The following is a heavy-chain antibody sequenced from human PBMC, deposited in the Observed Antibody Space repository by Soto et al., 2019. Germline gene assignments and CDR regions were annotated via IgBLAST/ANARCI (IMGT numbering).Heavy chain of an antibody. J-gene: IGHJ5*02. D-gene: IGHD2-2*02. CDR2: ISYDGSNK. CDR1: GFTFSSYG. CDR3: AKDLSATIVVVPAAIRGHNWFDP. Sequence: GGSLRLSCTASGFTFSSYGMHWVRQAPGKGLEWVAVISYDGSNKYYADSVKGRFTISRDNSKNTLYLQMNSLRAEDTAVYYCAKDLSATIVVVPAAIRGHNWFDPWGQGTLVTVSS. V-gene: IGHV3-30*18.